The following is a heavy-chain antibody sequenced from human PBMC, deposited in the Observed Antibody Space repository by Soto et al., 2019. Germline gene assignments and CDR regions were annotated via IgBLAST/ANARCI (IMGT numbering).Heavy chain of an antibody. CDR2: IYYSGST. D-gene: IGHD4-17*01. Sequence: PSETLSLTCTVSGGSISSGGYYWSWIRRHPGKGLEWIGYIYYSGSTYYNPSLKSRVTISVDTSKNQFSLKLSSVTAADTAVYYCARVLDYGDYSWFDPWGQGTLVTVSS. V-gene: IGHV4-31*03. CDR1: GGSISSGGYY. J-gene: IGHJ5*02. CDR3: ARVLDYGDYSWFDP.